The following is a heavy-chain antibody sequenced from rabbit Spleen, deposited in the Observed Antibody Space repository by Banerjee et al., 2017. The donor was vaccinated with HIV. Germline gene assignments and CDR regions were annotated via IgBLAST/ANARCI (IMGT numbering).Heavy chain of an antibody. CDR1: GFTLSSYY. J-gene: IGHJ4*01. V-gene: IGHV1S7*01. CDR2: IDPVFGIT. CDR3: ARDGAGGSYFAL. Sequence: QSLEESGGGLVQPEGSLALTCTASGFTLSSYYMNWVRQAPGKGLEWIGYIDPVFGITYYANWVNGRFSISRENAQNTVFLQMTSLTAADTATYFCARDGAGGSYFALWGPGTLVTVS. D-gene: IGHD8-1*01.